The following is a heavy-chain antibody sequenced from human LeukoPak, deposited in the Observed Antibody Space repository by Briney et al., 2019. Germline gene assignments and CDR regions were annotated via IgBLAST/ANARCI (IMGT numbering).Heavy chain of an antibody. D-gene: IGHD2-8*02. V-gene: IGHV3-30*02. CDR2: IAHHGNNK. CDR1: GFTFSSSA. J-gene: IGHJ4*02. Sequence: PGGSLRLSCGASGFTFSSSAMHWVRQGPGKGLEWVAYIAHHGNNKYYADSVKGRFTISRDNSKGSLYLQMNSLRADDTAVYYCAKDGSWSCTDWGRGILVRVSS. CDR3: AKDGSWSCTD.